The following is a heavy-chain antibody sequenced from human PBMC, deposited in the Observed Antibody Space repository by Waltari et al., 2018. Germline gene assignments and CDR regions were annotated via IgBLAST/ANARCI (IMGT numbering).Heavy chain of an antibody. Sequence: QVQLVESGGGVVQPGRSLRLSCAASGFTFSSYAMHWVRQAPGKGLEWVAVISYDGSNKYYADSVKGRFTSSRDNSKNTLYLQMNSLRVEDTAVYYCAREEPGSSWTRHFNSWGQGTLVTVSS. J-gene: IGHJ4*02. D-gene: IGHD6-13*01. CDR2: ISYDGSNK. V-gene: IGHV3-30-3*01. CDR1: GFTFSSYA. CDR3: AREEPGSSWTRHFNS.